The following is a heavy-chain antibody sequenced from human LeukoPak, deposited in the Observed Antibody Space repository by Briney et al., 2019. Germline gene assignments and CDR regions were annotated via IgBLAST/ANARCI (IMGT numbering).Heavy chain of an antibody. V-gene: IGHV1-46*01. J-gene: IGHJ3*02. CDR3: ARDRYDSSGVHAFDI. D-gene: IGHD3-22*01. CDR1: GYTFTSNY. CDR2: ISPSGGST. Sequence: GASVKVSCKAFGYTFTSNYMHWVRQAPGQGPEWMGVISPSGGSTTYAQKFQGRVTLTRDMSTSTDYLELSSLRSEDTAVYYCARDRYDSSGVHAFDIWGQGTMVTVSS.